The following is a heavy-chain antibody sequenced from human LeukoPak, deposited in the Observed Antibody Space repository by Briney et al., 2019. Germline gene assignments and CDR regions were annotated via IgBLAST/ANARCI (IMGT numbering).Heavy chain of an antibody. D-gene: IGHD2-8*01. V-gene: IGHV4-59*08. CDR1: GGSIDITNY. J-gene: IGHJ5*02. Sequence: PSETLSLTCGVSGGSIDITNYWSWVRQAPGKGLEWIGYIYDSGSTNSNPSFKSRITTSVDTSKNRFSLKLSSVTAADTAVYYCARHRYCTNGVCYLVPRAFDPWGQGTLVTVSS. CDR3: ARHRYCTNGVCYLVPRAFDP. CDR2: IYDSGST.